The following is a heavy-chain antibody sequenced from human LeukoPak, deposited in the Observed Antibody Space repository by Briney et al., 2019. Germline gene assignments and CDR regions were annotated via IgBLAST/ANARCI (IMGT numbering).Heavy chain of an antibody. J-gene: IGHJ6*04. CDR1: GFTFSSYW. Sequence: GGSLRLSCAASGFTFSSYWMSWVRQAPGKGLEWVANIKQDGSEKYYVDSVKGRFTISRDNAKNPLYLQTNSLRAEDTAVYYCARHLGGCSSTSCYYYYGMDVWGKGTTVTVSS. V-gene: IGHV3-7*03. CDR3: ARHLGGCSSTSCYYYYGMDV. CDR2: IKQDGSEK. D-gene: IGHD2-2*01.